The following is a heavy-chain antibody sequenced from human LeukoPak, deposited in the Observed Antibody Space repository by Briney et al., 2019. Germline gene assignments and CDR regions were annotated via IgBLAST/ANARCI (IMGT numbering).Heavy chain of an antibody. CDR1: GFTFSSYA. CDR2: ISYDGSNK. D-gene: IGHD3-10*01. V-gene: IGHV3-30*04. CDR3: FTYYYGSGSYTAAFDI. Sequence: GRSLRLSCAASGFTFSSYAMHWVRQAPGKGLAWVAVISYDGSNKYYADSVKGRFTISRDNSKNTLYLQMNSLRAEDTAVYYGFTYYYGSGSYTAAFDIWGQGTMVTVSS. J-gene: IGHJ3*02.